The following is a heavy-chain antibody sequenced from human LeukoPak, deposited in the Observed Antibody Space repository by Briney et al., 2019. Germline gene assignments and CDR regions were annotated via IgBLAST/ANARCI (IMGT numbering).Heavy chain of an antibody. D-gene: IGHD4-17*01. Sequence: SQTLSLTCAISGDSVSSNSAAWNWIRQSPSRGLEWLGRTYYRSKWYNDYAVSVKSRITINSDTSKNQFSLQLNSVTPEDTAVYYCAGPADYGDATVFDYWGQGTLVTVSS. CDR2: TYYRSKWYN. V-gene: IGHV6-1*01. CDR1: GDSVSSNSAA. CDR3: AGPADYGDATVFDY. J-gene: IGHJ4*02.